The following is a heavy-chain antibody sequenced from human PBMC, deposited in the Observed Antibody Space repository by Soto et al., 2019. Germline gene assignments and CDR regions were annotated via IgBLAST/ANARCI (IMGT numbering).Heavy chain of an antibody. CDR2: ISGSGGTI. CDR1: GMTFSNYE. Sequence: VRLSCAACGMTFSNYEMNWVRQAPGKGLEWVSYISGSGGTIYYADSVKGRFIISRDNAKNSLYLQMNSLRAEDTAVYYCASDLSGRADVWGQGTTVTVSS. J-gene: IGHJ6*02. CDR3: ASDLSGRADV. V-gene: IGHV3-48*03. D-gene: IGHD3-10*01.